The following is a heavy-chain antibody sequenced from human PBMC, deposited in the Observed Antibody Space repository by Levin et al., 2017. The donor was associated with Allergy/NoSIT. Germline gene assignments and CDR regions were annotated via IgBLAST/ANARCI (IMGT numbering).Heavy chain of an antibody. Sequence: SETLSLTCAVYGGSFSGYYWSWIRQPPGKGLEWIVEINHSGSTNYNPSLKSRVTISVDTSKNQFSLKLSSVTAADTAVYYCARGGLGYSYGLRNWFDPWGQGTLVTVSS. CDR1: GGSFSGYY. J-gene: IGHJ5*02. D-gene: IGHD5-18*01. CDR2: INHSGST. CDR3: ARGGLGYSYGLRNWFDP. V-gene: IGHV4-34*01.